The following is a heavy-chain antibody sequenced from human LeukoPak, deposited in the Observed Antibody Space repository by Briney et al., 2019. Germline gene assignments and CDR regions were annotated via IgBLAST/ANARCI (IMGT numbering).Heavy chain of an antibody. D-gene: IGHD4-11*01. J-gene: IGHJ4*02. Sequence: SETLSLTCAVYGGFFSGYYWSWIRQPPGKGLEWIGEINHSGSTNYNPSLKSRVTISVDTSKNQFSLKLSSVTAADTAVYYCASTDSRLHNKQYADYWGQGTLVTVSS. CDR2: INHSGST. CDR1: GGFFSGYY. V-gene: IGHV4-34*01. CDR3: ASTDSRLHNKQYADY.